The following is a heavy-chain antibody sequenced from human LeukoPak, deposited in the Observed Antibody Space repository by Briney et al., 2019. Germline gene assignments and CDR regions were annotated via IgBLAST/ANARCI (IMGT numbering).Heavy chain of an antibody. CDR2: ISSSSSYI. V-gene: IGHV3-21*01. CDR3: AREDSSGYYATNFDY. J-gene: IGHJ4*02. D-gene: IGHD3-22*01. Sequence: PGGSLRLSCADSGFTFSSYSMNWVRQAPGKGLEWVSSISSSSSYIYYADSVKGRFTISRDNAKNSLYLQMNSLRAEDTAVYYCAREDSSGYYATNFDYWGQGTLFTVSS. CDR1: GFTFSSYS.